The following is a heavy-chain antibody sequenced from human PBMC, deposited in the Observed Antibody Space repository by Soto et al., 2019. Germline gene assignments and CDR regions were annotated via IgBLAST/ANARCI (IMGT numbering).Heavy chain of an antibody. V-gene: IGHV4-30-2*01. J-gene: IGHJ3*02. Sequence: SETLSLTCAVSGGSISSGCYSWSWIRQPPGKGLEWIGYIYHSGSTYYNPSLKSRVTISVDRSKNQFSLKLSSVTAADTAVYYCARGGGDIVVVVAQRAFDIWGQGKMFTVSS. CDR3: ARGGGDIVVVVAQRAFDI. CDR2: IYHSGST. D-gene: IGHD2-15*01. CDR1: GGSISSGCYS.